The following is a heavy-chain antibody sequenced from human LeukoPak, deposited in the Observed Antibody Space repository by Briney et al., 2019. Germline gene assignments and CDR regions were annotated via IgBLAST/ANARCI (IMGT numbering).Heavy chain of an antibody. D-gene: IGHD1-26*01. CDR3: GRGASDSGYWYFDL. CDR1: GFTFSDYY. Sequence: PGGSLRLSCAASGFTFSDYYMDWVRQAPGKGLEWVARSRNKARSYTTEYAASVKGRFTISRDDSKNSLYLLMSSLQTEDTAVYYCGRGASDSGYWYFDLWGRGTLVTVSS. J-gene: IGHJ2*01. V-gene: IGHV3-72*01. CDR2: SRNKARSYTT.